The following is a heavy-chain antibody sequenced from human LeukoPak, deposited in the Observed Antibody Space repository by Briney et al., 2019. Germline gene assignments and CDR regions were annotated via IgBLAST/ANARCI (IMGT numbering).Heavy chain of an antibody. D-gene: IGHD2-21*01. CDR3: AREVAYCGGDCVTDAFDI. J-gene: IGHJ3*02. Sequence: SETLSLSCTVSGCSISSSSYYWGWIRQPPEKGLVWIGSIYYSGSTYYNPSLKSRVTISVDRSKNQFSLKLSSVAAADTAVYYCAREVAYCGGDCVTDAFDIWGQGTMVTVSS. CDR1: GCSISSSSYY. V-gene: IGHV4-39*07. CDR2: IYYSGST.